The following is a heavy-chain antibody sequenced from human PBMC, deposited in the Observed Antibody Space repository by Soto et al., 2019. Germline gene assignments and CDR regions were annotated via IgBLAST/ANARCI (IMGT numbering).Heavy chain of an antibody. V-gene: IGHV3-48*02. J-gene: IGHJ3*02. D-gene: IGHD6-19*01. CDR2: ISSSSSTI. CDR3: AHLPNSHWLRTTDAFDI. CDR1: GFTFSSYS. Sequence: EVQLVESGGGLVQPGGSLRLSCAASGFTFSSYSMNWVRQAPGKGLEWVSYISSSSSTIYYADSVKGRFTISRDNAKNSLYLQMNSLRDDDTAVYYCAHLPNSHWLRTTDAFDIWGQGTMVTVSS.